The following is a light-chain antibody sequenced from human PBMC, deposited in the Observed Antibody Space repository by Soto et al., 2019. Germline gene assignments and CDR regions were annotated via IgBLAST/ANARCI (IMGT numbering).Light chain of an antibody. J-gene: IGKJ4*01. V-gene: IGKV1-8*01. Sequence: AIRMTQSPSSFSASTGDRVTITCRASQGISSYLAWYQQKPGKAPKLLIYAASTLQSGVPSRFSDSGSGTDYPLTIGCLQSEDFATYYGQQYYSYPLTFGGGTKVEIK. CDR1: QGISSY. CDR2: AAS. CDR3: QQYYSYPLT.